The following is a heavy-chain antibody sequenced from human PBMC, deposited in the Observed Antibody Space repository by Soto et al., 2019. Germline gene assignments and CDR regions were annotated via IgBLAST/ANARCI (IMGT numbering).Heavy chain of an antibody. CDR3: ARLPLDVVVVPAAVAWWFDP. CDR2: IYYSGST. Sequence: SETLSLTCTVSGGSISSSSYYRGWIRQPPGKGLEWIGNIYYSGSTYYNPSLKGRLTICIDTSRNQISLKLSSVTAADTAVYYCARLPLDVVVVPAAVAWWFDPWGQGTLVTVSS. CDR1: GGSISSSSYY. V-gene: IGHV4-39*01. J-gene: IGHJ5*02. D-gene: IGHD2-2*03.